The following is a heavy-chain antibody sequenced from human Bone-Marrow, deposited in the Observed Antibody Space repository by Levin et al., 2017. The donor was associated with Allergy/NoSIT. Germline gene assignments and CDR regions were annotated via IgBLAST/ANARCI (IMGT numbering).Heavy chain of an antibody. J-gene: IGHJ4*02. V-gene: IGHV3-23*01. CDR1: GFTFSNYA. CDR3: AKDSDRYGWDFDY. CDR2: IGDSGGNT. D-gene: IGHD5-18*01. Sequence: GESLKISCGASGFTFSNYAMNWVRQAPGKGLEWVSSIGDSGGNTYYADSVKGRFTISRDNSKDTLYLQMNSLRAEDTALYYCAKDSDRYGWDFDYWGQGTLVTVYS.